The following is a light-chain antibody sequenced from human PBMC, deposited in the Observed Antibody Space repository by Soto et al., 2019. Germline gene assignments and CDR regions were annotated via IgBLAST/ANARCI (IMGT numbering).Light chain of an antibody. CDR3: AAWDDSLVGVV. Sequence: QSVLTQPPSASGTPGRRVTISCSGSSSNIGSNTVNWYQQLPGTAPKLLIYSNNQRPSGVPDRFSGSKSGTSASLAISGLQSEDEADYYCAAWDDSLVGVVFGGGTKLTVL. J-gene: IGLJ2*01. CDR2: SNN. CDR1: SSNIGSNT. V-gene: IGLV1-44*01.